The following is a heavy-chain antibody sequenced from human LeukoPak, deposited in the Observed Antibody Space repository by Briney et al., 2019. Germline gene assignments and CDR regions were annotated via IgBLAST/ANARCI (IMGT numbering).Heavy chain of an antibody. Sequence: SGTLSLTCAVSGGSISSTNWWSWVRLPPGKGLEWIGEIYHNEVTNYNPSLKSRVTISVDRSKNHFSLILNSVTAADTAVYYCARAIVPFPPAPRGDAFDIWGQGTMVTVSS. D-gene: IGHD1-14*01. CDR3: ARAIVPFPPAPRGDAFDI. J-gene: IGHJ3*02. CDR2: IYHNEVT. V-gene: IGHV4-4*02. CDR1: GGSISSTNW.